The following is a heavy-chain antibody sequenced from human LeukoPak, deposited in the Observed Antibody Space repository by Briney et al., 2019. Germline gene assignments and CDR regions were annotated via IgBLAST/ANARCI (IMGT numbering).Heavy chain of an antibody. J-gene: IGHJ4*02. CDR1: GGTFSSYA. CDR2: IIPILGIA. CDR3: ARDSRISVSFDY. D-gene: IGHD3-3*02. V-gene: IGHV1-69*04. Sequence: ASVKVSCKASGGTFSSYAISWVRQAPGQGLEWMGRIIPILGIANYAQKFQGRVTITADKSTSTAYMELSSLRSEDTAVYYCARDSRISVSFDYWGQGTLVTVSS.